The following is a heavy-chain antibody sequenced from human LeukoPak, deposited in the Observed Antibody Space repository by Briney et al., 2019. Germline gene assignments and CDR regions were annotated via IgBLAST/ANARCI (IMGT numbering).Heavy chain of an antibody. Sequence: PSETLSLTCTVSGGSISSGGYYWSWIRQHPGKGLEWIGYIYYSGSTNYNPSLKSRVTISVDTSKNQFSLKLSSVTAADTAVYYCASVDTALNWFDPWGQGTLVTVSS. V-gene: IGHV4-61*08. CDR3: ASVDTALNWFDP. CDR2: IYYSGST. J-gene: IGHJ5*02. CDR1: GGSISSGGYY. D-gene: IGHD5-18*01.